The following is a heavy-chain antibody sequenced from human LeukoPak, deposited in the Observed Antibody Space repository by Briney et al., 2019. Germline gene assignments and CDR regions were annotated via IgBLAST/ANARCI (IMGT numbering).Heavy chain of an antibody. CDR2: INGGGTTA. J-gene: IGHJ3*02. V-gene: IGHV3-74*03. CDR3: ARETYDYTGDSFAFDI. D-gene: IGHD2-21*02. CDR1: GFTFRTLW. Sequence: GGSRNSSGAASGFTFRTLWLHWVAKAQGKGLLWVSRINGGGTTATYADSMKGRFTISRDNAQNTLVLQMNSLSAEDTAVYYCARETYDYTGDSFAFDIWGQGTTVTVSS.